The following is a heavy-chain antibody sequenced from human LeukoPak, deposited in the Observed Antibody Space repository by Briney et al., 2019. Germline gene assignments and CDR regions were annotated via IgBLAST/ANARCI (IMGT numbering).Heavy chain of an antibody. CDR3: ARDIFRSGQQLPLGFDY. D-gene: IGHD6-13*01. V-gene: IGHV1-18*01. Sequence: ASVKVSCKASGYTFTNYAISWVRQAPGQGLEWMGWISGYNGNTNYAQNLQGRVTMTTDTSTSTAYMELRSLRSDDTAVYYCARDIFRSGQQLPLGFDYWGQGTLVTVSS. J-gene: IGHJ4*02. CDR2: ISGYNGNT. CDR1: GYTFTNYA.